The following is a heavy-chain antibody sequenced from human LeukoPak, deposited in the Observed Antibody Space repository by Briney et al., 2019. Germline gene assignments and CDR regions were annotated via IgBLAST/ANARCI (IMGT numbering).Heavy chain of an antibody. CDR1: GYTLTELS. CDR2: FDPEDGET. D-gene: IGHD3-10*01. CDR3: AIRGVIVYWFDP. J-gene: IGHJ5*02. Sequence: ASVKVSCKVSGYTLTELSMHWVRQAPGKGLEWMGGFDPEDGETIYAQKFQGRVTMTEDTSTDTAYMELSSLRSEDTAVYYCAIRGVIVYWFDPWGQGTLVTVSS. V-gene: IGHV1-24*01.